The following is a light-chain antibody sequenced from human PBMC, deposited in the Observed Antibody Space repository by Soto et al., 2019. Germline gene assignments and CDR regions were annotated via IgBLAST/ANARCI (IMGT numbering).Light chain of an antibody. J-gene: IGKJ1*01. CDR2: GTF. V-gene: IGKV3-15*01. CDR1: QSISTN. CDR3: QQYISWPT. Sequence: EILMTQSPGTLSASPGERAILSCRASQSISTNLAWFQQTPGQTPRLLIYGTFTRATGIPARFSGSGSWTEFTLTITSLQPEDFAVYYCQQYISWPTFGQGTKVEMK.